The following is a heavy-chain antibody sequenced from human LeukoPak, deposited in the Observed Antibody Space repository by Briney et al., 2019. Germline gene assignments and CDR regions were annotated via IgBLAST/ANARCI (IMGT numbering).Heavy chain of an antibody. CDR3: ARRGMVRGVIYYYYYYMDV. D-gene: IGHD3-10*01. CDR2: IYYNDNT. Sequence: SSETLSLTCTVSGGSISSSYFWGWIRQPPGKGLEWIGSIYYNDNTYYNPSLKSGVTISLDTSKNQFSLKLSSVTAADTAVYYCARRGMVRGVIYYYYYYMDVWGKGTTVTISS. V-gene: IGHV4-39*07. CDR1: GGSISSSYF. J-gene: IGHJ6*03.